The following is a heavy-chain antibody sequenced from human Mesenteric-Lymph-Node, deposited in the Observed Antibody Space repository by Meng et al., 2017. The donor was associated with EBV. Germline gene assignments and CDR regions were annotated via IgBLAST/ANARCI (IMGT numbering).Heavy chain of an antibody. CDR2: IYHSGST. J-gene: IGHJ4*02. CDR3: ASYATLDPLS. Sequence: VPRLESGPGRGRPPGTLSLTCVVSGGYISSSNWWSWVRQPPGKGLEWIGEIYHSGSTNYNPSLKSRVTISVDKSKNQFSLKLSSVTAADTAVYYCASYATLDPLSWGQGTLVTVSS. CDR1: GGYISSSNW. D-gene: IGHD1-1*01. V-gene: IGHV4-4*03.